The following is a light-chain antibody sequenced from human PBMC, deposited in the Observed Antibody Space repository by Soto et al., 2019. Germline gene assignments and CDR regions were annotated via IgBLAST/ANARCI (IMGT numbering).Light chain of an antibody. CDR3: KSYAGSNTYG. J-gene: IGLJ1*01. V-gene: IGLV2-8*01. Sequence: QSVLTQHPSASVSPGQSVTISCTGTKNDIGVYDFVSWYQHHPGKAPRLIIYEVVQRPSGVPDRFSGSKSGNTASLTVSGLQAADEADYFCKSYAGSNTYGFGSGTKVTVL. CDR2: EVV. CDR1: KNDIGVYDF.